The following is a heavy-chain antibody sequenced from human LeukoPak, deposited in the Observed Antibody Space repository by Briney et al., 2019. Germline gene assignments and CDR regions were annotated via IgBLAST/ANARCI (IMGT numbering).Heavy chain of an antibody. CDR2: INDSGGST. Sequence: GGSLRLSCAASGFTFSNYAMSWVRQAPGKGLEWVSAINDSGGSTYYADSVKGRFTISRDNSKNTLYLQMNSLRAEDAAVYYCVRHAASGGSGVDHWGQGTLVTVSS. D-gene: IGHD3-10*01. CDR3: VRHAASGGSGVDH. J-gene: IGHJ4*02. CDR1: GFTFSNYA. V-gene: IGHV3-23*01.